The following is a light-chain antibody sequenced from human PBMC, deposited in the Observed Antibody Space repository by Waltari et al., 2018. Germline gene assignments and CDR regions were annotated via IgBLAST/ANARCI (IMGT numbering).Light chain of an antibody. CDR2: EVS. V-gene: IGLV2-14*01. Sequence: QSALTPPASVSGSLGQSITISCTGTSDDIGAYNSVSWLQQLPGRAPKVIISEVSDRPSGVSNRFSGSKSGNTASLTISGLQTEDEADYYCTSYTTISTRVFGSGTRVTVL. J-gene: IGLJ1*01. CDR3: TSYTTISTRV. CDR1: SDDIGAYNS.